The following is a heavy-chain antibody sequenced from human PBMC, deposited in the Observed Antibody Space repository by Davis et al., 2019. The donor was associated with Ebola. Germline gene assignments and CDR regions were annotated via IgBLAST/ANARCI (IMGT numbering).Heavy chain of an antibody. J-gene: IGHJ6*02. V-gene: IGHV3-7*01. CDR3: TRGGTVTSLIYSYYGLDV. CDR1: GFTFSSYW. Sequence: PGGFLRLSCAASGFTFSSYWMSWVRQAPGKGLEWVANIKQDGSEKYYVDSVKGRFTISRDNAKKSLYLQVNSLRAEDTAVYYCTRGGTVTSLIYSYYGLDVWGQGTTVTVSS. D-gene: IGHD4-17*01. CDR2: IKQDGSEK.